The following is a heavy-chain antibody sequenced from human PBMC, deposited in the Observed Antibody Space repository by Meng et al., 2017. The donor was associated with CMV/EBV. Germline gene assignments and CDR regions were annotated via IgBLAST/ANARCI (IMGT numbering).Heavy chain of an antibody. CDR3: ASQGRAARPAY. D-gene: IGHD6-6*01. V-gene: IGHV3-48*03. Sequence: GESLKISCAASGFTFSSYEMNWVRQAPGKGLEWISYISIGGTTRYYVDSVMGRFTISRDNAKNSLYLQMNSLRVEDTAVYYCASQGRAARPAYWGQGTLVTVSS. J-gene: IGHJ4*02. CDR2: ISIGGTTR. CDR1: GFTFSSYE.